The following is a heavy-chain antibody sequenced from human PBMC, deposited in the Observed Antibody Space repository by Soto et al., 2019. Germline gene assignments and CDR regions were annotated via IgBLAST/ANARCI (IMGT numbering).Heavy chain of an antibody. J-gene: IGHJ4*02. V-gene: IGHV1-3*01. CDR3: ARDLGGWPDY. Sequence: ASVRVSCKASGYTFTSYAMHWVRQAPGQRLEWMGWINSQKFQGRVTITRDTSASTAYMELSSLRSEDTAVYYCARDLGGWPDYWGQGTLVTVSS. CDR1: GYTFTSYA. D-gene: IGHD2-15*01. CDR2: IN.